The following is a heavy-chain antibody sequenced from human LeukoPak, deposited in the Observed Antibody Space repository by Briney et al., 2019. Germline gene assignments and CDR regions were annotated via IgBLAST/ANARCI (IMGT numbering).Heavy chain of an antibody. V-gene: IGHV1-2*02. D-gene: IGHD3-22*01. CDR2: INANSGDT. Sequence: GASVKVSCKASGYTFTSCAMNWVRQAPGQGLEWMGWINANSGDTNYAQKFQGRVTMTRDTSISTAYMELSRLRSDDTAVYYCASKWVTYYYNSSAYHYPTDVFDIWGQGTMVTVPS. J-gene: IGHJ3*02. CDR3: ASKWVTYYYNSSAYHYPTDVFDI. CDR1: GYTFTSCA.